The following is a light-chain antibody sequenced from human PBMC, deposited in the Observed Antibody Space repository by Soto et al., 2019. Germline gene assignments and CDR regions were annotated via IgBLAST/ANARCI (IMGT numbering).Light chain of an antibody. V-gene: IGKV2-30*02. CDR2: KVS. J-gene: IGKJ5*01. CDR3: MQGTHWPIT. CDR1: KSPVHSDGIAY. Sequence: EVVMTQSPLSLPVTLGQPSSISCSSNKSPVHSDGIAYFSWFQQRPGRSPRRLIYKVSNRDSGVPARFSGSGSGTDFALKISRVEAEDVGVYYCMQGTHWPITFGQGTRLEIK.